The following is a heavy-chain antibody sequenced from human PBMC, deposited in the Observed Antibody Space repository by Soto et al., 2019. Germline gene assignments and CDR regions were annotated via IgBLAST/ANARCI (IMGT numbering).Heavy chain of an antibody. J-gene: IGHJ5*02. CDR1: GGSISSYY. V-gene: IGHV4-59*12. D-gene: IGHD3-3*01. Sequence: SETLSLTCTVSGGSISSYYWSWIRQPPGKGLEWIGYIKYGGSTDYSPSFQGQVTISADKSISTAYLQWSSLKASDTAMYYCARLYGDYDFWSGYYYNWFDPWGQGTLVTVSS. CDR3: ARLYGDYDFWSGYYYNWFDP. CDR2: IKYGGST.